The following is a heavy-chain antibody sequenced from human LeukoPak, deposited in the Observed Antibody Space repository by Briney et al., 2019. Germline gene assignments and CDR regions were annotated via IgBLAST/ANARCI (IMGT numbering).Heavy chain of an antibody. Sequence: PGGSLRLSCAASGFTFSSYAMHWVRQAPGKGLEWVAVISYDGSNKYYAHSVKGRFTISRDNSKNTLYLQMNSLRAEDTAVYSCARGGLWEVSSTTVIDYWGQGTLVTVSS. CDR3: ARGGLWEVSSTTVIDY. D-gene: IGHD1-26*01. J-gene: IGHJ4*02. V-gene: IGHV3-30-3*01. CDR1: GFTFSSYA. CDR2: ISYDGSNK.